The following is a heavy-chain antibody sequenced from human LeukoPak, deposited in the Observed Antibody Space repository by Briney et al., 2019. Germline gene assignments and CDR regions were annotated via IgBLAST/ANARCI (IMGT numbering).Heavy chain of an antibody. CDR2: ISSSSSYI. CDR1: GFTFSSYS. Sequence: KPGGSLRLSCAASGFTFSSYSMNWVRQAPGKGLEWVSSISSSSSYIYYADSVKGRFTISRDNAKNSLYLQMNSLRAEDTAVYYCARDPVFFAETSVRGIIDDLLSWGRGTLVTVSS. V-gene: IGHV3-21*01. J-gene: IGHJ5*02. CDR3: ARDPVFFAETSVRGIIDDLLS. D-gene: IGHD3-10*01.